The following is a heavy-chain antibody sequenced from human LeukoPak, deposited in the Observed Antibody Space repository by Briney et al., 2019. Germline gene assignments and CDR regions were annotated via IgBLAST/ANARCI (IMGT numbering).Heavy chain of an antibody. D-gene: IGHD4-11*01. CDR2: ISSSSSYI. CDR3: ARSGGLQKFDY. CDR1: GFTFSSYS. V-gene: IGHV3-21*01. Sequence: GGSLRLSCAASGFTFSSYSMNWVRQAPGKGLEWVSSISSSSSYIYYADSVKGRFTISRDTSKNTLYLQMNSLRTEDTAVYYCARSGGLQKFDYWGQGTLVTVSS. J-gene: IGHJ4*02.